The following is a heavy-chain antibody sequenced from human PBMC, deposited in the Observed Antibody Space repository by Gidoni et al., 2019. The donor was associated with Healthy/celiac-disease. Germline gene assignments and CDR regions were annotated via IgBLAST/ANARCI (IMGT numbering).Heavy chain of an antibody. CDR3: AKAPSWLVRAFDI. CDR2: ISGDGGST. Sequence: EVQLVEAGGGVVQPGGARRLSCAASGCTCDDYAMHWVRQAPGKGLEWVSLISGDGGSTYYSDSVKGRFTISRDNSKNSLYLQMNSLRTEDTALYYCAKAPSWLVRAFDIWGQGTMVTVSS. CDR1: GCTCDDYA. V-gene: IGHV3-43*02. D-gene: IGHD6-19*01. J-gene: IGHJ3*02.